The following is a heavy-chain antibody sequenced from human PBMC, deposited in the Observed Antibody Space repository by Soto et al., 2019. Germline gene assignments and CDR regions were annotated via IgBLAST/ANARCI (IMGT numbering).Heavy chain of an antibody. J-gene: IGHJ5*02. CDR1: GGSISSGDYY. D-gene: IGHD2-21*02. Sequence: SETLSLTXTVSGGSISSGDYYWSWIRQPPGKGLEWIGYIYYSGSTYYNPSLKSRVTISVDTSKNQFSLKLSSVTAADTAVYYCARDIVVVTDRWFDPWGQGTLVTVSS. CDR2: IYYSGST. CDR3: ARDIVVVTDRWFDP. V-gene: IGHV4-30-4*01.